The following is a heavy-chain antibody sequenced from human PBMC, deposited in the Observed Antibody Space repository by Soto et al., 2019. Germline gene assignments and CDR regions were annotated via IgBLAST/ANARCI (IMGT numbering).Heavy chain of an antibody. V-gene: IGHV3-74*01. CDR3: ARDIGCCSGGSCYLCNYVDF. D-gene: IGHD2-15*01. Sequence: EVQLVESGGGLVQPGGSLRLSCAASGFTFSSYWMHWVRQAPGKGLVWVSRINSDGSSTRYADSVKGRFTISRDNAKDTLYLQMNSQRAEDTAVYYCARDIGCCSGGSCYLCNYVDFWGQGALVTVSS. J-gene: IGHJ4*02. CDR1: GFTFSSYW. CDR2: INSDGSST.